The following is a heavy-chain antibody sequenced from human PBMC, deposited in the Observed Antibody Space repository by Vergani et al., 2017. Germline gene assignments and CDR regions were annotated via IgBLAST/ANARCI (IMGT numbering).Heavy chain of an antibody. CDR3: ARDYYDSSGHTPFDY. CDR1: GFTFSSYS. J-gene: IGHJ4*02. V-gene: IGHV3-48*02. D-gene: IGHD3-22*01. Sequence: EVQLVESGGGLVQPGGSLRLSCAASGFTFSSYSMNWVRQAPGKGLEWVSYISSSSSTIYYAASVKGRFTISRDNAKNSLYLQMNSLRDEDTAVYYCARDYYDSSGHTPFDYWGQGTLVTVSS. CDR2: ISSSSSTI.